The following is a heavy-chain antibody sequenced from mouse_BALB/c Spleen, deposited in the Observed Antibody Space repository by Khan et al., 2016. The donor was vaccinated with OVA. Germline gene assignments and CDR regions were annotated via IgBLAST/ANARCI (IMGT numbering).Heavy chain of an antibody. CDR2: INPSNGYT. D-gene: IGHD4-1*01. CDR1: GYTFTSYT. CDR3: VRDWANHRSDGCFAC. Sequence: QMQLQQSGAELARPGASVKMSCKASGYTFTSYTIHWIKKRPGQGLEWIGYINPSNGYTNYNQKFKDKATLTTDKSSTTAYLQLSSLPSDDSAVYNCVRDWANHRSDGCFACWGQGTLVTVSA. J-gene: IGHJ3*01. V-gene: IGHV1-4*01.